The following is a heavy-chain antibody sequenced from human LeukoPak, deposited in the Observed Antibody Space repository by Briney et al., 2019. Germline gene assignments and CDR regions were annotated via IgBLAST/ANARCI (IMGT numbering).Heavy chain of an antibody. CDR3: AKASAFYYDSSGYSAPFDH. CDR2: FSGSDGST. J-gene: IGHJ4*02. D-gene: IGHD3-22*01. CDR1: GFTFSSYA. Sequence: GGSLRLSCAASGFTFSSYAMSWVRQAPGKGLEWVSVFSGSDGSTYYADSVKGRFTISRGNSNNTLYLQMNSLRADDTALYYCAKASAFYYDSSGYSAPFDHWGQGTLVIVSS. V-gene: IGHV3-23*01.